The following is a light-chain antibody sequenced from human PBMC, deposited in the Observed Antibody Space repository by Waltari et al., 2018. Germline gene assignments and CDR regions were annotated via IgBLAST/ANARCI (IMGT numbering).Light chain of an antibody. V-gene: IGKV3-11*01. CDR1: QSVSNF. CDR3: QQRSNWPPLT. Sequence: EIVLTQSPATLSLSPGERATLSCRASQSVSNFLAWYQQKPGQAPRRLIYEASKRATGIPARFSGSGSGTDFTLTISSLEPEDFAVYYCQQRSNWPPLTFGGGTKVEIK. CDR2: EAS. J-gene: IGKJ4*01.